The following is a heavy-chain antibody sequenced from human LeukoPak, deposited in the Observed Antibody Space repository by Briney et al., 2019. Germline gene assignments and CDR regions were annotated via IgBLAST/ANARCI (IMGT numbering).Heavy chain of an antibody. CDR3: ARLRGSWVDYYYYYMDV. CDR2: IYPGDSDT. J-gene: IGHJ6*03. CDR1: GYSFTSYW. Sequence: GESLKISCKGSGYSFTSYWIGWVRQMPGKGLEWMGLIYPGDSDTRYSPSFQGQVTISADKSISTAYLQWSSLKASDTAMYYCARLRGSWVDYYYYYMDVWGKGTTVTVSS. V-gene: IGHV5-51*01. D-gene: IGHD6-13*01.